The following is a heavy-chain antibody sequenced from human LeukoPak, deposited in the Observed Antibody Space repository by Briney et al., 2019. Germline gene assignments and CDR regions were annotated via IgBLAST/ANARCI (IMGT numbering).Heavy chain of an antibody. CDR2: IYYSGST. V-gene: IGHV4-39*01. Sequence: SETLSLTCTVSGGSISSSSYYWGWIRQPPGKGLEWIGSIYYSGSTYNNPSLKSRVTISVDTSKNQFSLKLSSVTAADTAVYYCARRSLACSSSSGDYYYGMDVWGQGTTVTVSS. CDR1: GGSISSSSYY. CDR3: ARRSLACSSSSGDYYYGMDV. J-gene: IGHJ6*02. D-gene: IGHD6-6*01.